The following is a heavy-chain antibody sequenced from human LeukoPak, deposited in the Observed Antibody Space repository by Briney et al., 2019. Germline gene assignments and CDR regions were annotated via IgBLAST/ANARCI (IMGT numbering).Heavy chain of an antibody. CDR2: IIPIFGTA. CDR3: ARDNYPIFGVVITLSY. J-gene: IGHJ4*02. CDR1: GGNFSSYA. Sequence: ASVKVSCKASGGNFSSYAISWVRQAPGQGLEWMGRIIPIFGTANYAQKFQGRVTITTDESTSTAYMELSSLRSEDTAVYYCARDNYPIFGVVITLSYWGQGTLVTVSS. D-gene: IGHD3-3*01. V-gene: IGHV1-69*05.